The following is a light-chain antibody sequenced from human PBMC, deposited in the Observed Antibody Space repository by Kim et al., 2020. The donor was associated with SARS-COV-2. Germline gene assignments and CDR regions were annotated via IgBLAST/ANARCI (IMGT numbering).Light chain of an antibody. V-gene: IGLV2-14*04. CDR2: DVT. J-gene: IGLJ2*01. CDR1: SSDVGGYNY. CDR3: SSYTSSITLV. Sequence: SITIACTGTSSDVGGYNYVSWYQQHPGRAPKLMIYDVTKRPSGVSNRFSGSKSGNTASLTISGLQAEDESDYYCSSYTSSITLVFGGGTQLTVL.